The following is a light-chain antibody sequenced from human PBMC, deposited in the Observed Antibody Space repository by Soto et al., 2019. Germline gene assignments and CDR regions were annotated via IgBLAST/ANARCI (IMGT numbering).Light chain of an antibody. CDR2: EVS. CDR3: RSYARSNNPVI. Sequence: QSALTQPPSASGSPGQSVTISCTGTSSDVGGYNYVSWYQQHPGKAPKFMIYEVSKRPSGVPDRFSGSKSGNTASLTVSGLQADDEADYHCRSYARSNNPVIFGGGTKLTVL. J-gene: IGLJ2*01. V-gene: IGLV2-8*01. CDR1: SSDVGGYNY.